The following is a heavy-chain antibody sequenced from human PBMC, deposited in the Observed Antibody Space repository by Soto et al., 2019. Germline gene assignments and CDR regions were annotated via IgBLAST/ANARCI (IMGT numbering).Heavy chain of an antibody. CDR1: GFTFSSYP. J-gene: IGHJ4*02. V-gene: IGHV3-23*01. Sequence: EVQLLESGGGWVQPGGSLRLSCATSGFTFSSYPMNWVRQAPGKGPEWVSGISAGGDSTYYADSVKGRFTIFRDNSKNSVYLQMNNLRAEDTAVYYCARRVWGQGTLVTVSS. CDR2: ISAGGDST. CDR3: ARRV.